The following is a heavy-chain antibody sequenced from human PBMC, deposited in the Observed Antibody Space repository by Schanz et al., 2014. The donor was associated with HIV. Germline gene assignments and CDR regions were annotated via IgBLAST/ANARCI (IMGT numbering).Heavy chain of an antibody. J-gene: IGHJ5*02. CDR1: GFTFSSYA. CDR3: ATLVVIIMEEKWFDP. CDR2: LSHDGSNK. V-gene: IGHV3-30-3*01. D-gene: IGHD3-22*01. Sequence: QVQLVESGGGVVQPGRSLRLSCAASGFTFSSYAMYWVRQAPGKGLEWVADLSHDGSNKYYADSVKGRFTISRDDSKNTLYLQMNSLRAEDTAVYYCATLVVIIMEEKWFDPWGQGTLVTVSS.